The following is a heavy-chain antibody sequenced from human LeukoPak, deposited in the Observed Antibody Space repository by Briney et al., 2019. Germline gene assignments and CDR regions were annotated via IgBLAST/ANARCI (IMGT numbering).Heavy chain of an antibody. J-gene: IGHJ4*02. CDR1: GFTFSSYA. Sequence: GGSLRLSCAASGFTFSSYAMSWVRQAPGKGLEWVSAVSGSDGSTYYADSVKGRFTISRDNSKNTLYLQMNSLRAEDTAVYYCAKGGYYDSSGYYFYFDYWGQGTLVTVSS. CDR2: VSGSDGST. D-gene: IGHD3-22*01. V-gene: IGHV3-23*01. CDR3: AKGGYYDSSGYYFYFDY.